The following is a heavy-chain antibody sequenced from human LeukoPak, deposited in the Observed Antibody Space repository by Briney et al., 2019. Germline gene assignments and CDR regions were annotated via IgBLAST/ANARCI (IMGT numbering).Heavy chain of an antibody. D-gene: IGHD1-1*01. CDR3: VRENWYYDY. Sequence: ASVKVSCKASGYSFNNYYIHWVPQAPGQGLEWVGWMYPRNGGTNYAQNFQGTVTLTRDTSITTAYMELSSLNSDDTALYYCVRENWYYDYWGQGTLVTVSS. CDR1: GYSFNNYY. J-gene: IGHJ4*02. V-gene: IGHV1-2*02. CDR2: MYPRNGGT.